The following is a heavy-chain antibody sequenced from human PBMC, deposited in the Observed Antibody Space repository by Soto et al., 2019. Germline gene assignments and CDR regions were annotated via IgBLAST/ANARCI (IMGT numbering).Heavy chain of an antibody. V-gene: IGHV4-59*08. CDR1: GGSISSYY. Sequence: SETLSLTCTVSGGSISSYYWSWIRQPPGKGLEWIGYIYYRGSTYYNPSLQTRVTISLDTSRSQFSLKLNSVTAADSAVYFCARLEGLATISYYFDFWGPGALVTVSS. J-gene: IGHJ4*02. D-gene: IGHD3-9*01. CDR2: IYYRGST. CDR3: ARLEGLATISYYFDF.